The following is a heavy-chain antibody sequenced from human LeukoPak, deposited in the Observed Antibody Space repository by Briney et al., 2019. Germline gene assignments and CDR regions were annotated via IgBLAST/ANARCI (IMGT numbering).Heavy chain of an antibody. V-gene: IGHV3-9*01. CDR2: ISWNSGSI. CDR1: GFTFDDYA. D-gene: IGHD2-15*01. Sequence: GGSLRLSCAASGFTFDDYAMQWVRQAPGKGLEWVSGISWNSGSIGYADSVKGRFTISRDNAKNSLYLQMNGLRAEDTALYYCAKARKYCSGGSCYYAIFDYWGQGTLVTVSS. J-gene: IGHJ4*02. CDR3: AKARKYCSGGSCYYAIFDY.